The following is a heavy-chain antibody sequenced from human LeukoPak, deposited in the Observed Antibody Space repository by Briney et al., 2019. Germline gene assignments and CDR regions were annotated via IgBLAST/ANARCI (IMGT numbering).Heavy chain of an antibody. CDR3: ARISSYNFVAFDI. Sequence: ASVKVSCKASGYSFADFYIHCVRQVPGQGLEWMGWINPNSGGINYAQKFQGRVIMTRDTSISTAYMELSRLTSDDTAVYHCARISSYNFVAFDIWGQGTMVTVSS. V-gene: IGHV1-2*02. CDR2: INPNSGGI. J-gene: IGHJ3*02. CDR1: GYSFADFY. D-gene: IGHD1-20*01.